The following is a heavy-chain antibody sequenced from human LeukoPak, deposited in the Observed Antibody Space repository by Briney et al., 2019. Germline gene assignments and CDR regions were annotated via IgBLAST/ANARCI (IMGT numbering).Heavy chain of an antibody. CDR3: AKDISRVSMDPYFDY. V-gene: IGHV3-43D*03. D-gene: IGHD2/OR15-2a*01. CDR2: ISWNGGST. J-gene: IGHJ4*02. Sequence: GGSLRLSCAVSGFTFEDYAMHWVRQAPGKGLEWVSLISWNGGSTFYADSVKGRFTISRDNSKNSLYLQMNSLRAEDTALYYCAKDISRVSMDPYFDYWGQGTLVTVSS. CDR1: GFTFEDYA.